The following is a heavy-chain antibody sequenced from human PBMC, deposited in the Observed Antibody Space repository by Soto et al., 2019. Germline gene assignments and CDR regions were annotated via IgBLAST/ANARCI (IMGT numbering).Heavy chain of an antibody. Sequence: NPSETLSLTCTVSGGSISSGDYYWSWIRQPPGKGLEWIGYIYYSGSTYYNPSLKSRVTISVDTSKNQFSLKLSSVTAADTAVYYCDRADSSGYFDYWGQGTLVTVSS. V-gene: IGHV4-30-4*01. J-gene: IGHJ4*02. CDR1: GGSISSGDYY. CDR2: IYYSGST. D-gene: IGHD2-15*01. CDR3: DRADSSGYFDY.